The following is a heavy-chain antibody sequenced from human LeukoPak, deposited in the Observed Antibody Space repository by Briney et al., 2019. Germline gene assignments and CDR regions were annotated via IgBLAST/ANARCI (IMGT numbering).Heavy chain of an antibody. CDR1: GYSITSGYY. Sequence: SEXLSLTCTVSGYSITSGYYWGWIRQPPGKGLEWIGSIYHTGSTYYNPSLKSRVTISVDTSKNHFSLKLSSVTAADTAVYYCARGGRRSVITVVVVAAKHWFDPWGQGTLVTVSS. CDR2: IYHTGST. D-gene: IGHD2-15*01. V-gene: IGHV4-38-2*02. CDR3: ARGGRRSVITVVVVAAKHWFDP. J-gene: IGHJ5*02.